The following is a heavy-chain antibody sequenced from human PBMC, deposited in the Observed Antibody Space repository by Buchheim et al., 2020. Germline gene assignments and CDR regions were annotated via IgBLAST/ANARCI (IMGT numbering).Heavy chain of an antibody. Sequence: QVQLVESGGGVVQPGRSLRLSCAASGFTFSSYGMHWVRQALGKGLEWVAVIWYDGSNKYYADSVKGRFTISRDNSKNTLYLQMNSLRAEDTAVYYCARDWLNDDYGDYGWFDPWGQGTL. V-gene: IGHV3-33*01. CDR3: ARDWLNDDYGDYGWFDP. CDR2: IWYDGSNK. J-gene: IGHJ5*02. D-gene: IGHD4-17*01. CDR1: GFTFSSYG.